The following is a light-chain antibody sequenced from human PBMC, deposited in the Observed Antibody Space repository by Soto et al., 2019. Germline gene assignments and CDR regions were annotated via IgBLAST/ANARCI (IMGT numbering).Light chain of an antibody. J-gene: IGLJ1*01. V-gene: IGLV1-47*02. Sequence: QSVLPQPPSASGTPGQRVTISCSGSSSNIGSKDVFWYQQLPGTAPKLLIYSNNQRPSGVPDRFSGSKSGTSASLAISGLRSEDEGDYYCAAWDDRLSAHYLFGTGTKVTVL. CDR2: SNN. CDR3: AAWDDRLSAHYL. CDR1: SSNIGSKD.